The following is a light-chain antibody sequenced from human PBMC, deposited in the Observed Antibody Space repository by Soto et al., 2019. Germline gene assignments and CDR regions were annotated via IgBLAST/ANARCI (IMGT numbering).Light chain of an antibody. V-gene: IGLV1-40*01. CDR1: SSNIGAGYD. Sequence: QSVLTQPPSVSGAPGQRVTISCTGSSSNIGAGYDVHWYQHLPGTAPKLLIYGNSNRPSGVPDRFSGSKSDTSASLAITGLQAEDEADYYCHSYDSSLSGYVFGTGTKVTVL. CDR3: HSYDSSLSGYV. CDR2: GNS. J-gene: IGLJ1*01.